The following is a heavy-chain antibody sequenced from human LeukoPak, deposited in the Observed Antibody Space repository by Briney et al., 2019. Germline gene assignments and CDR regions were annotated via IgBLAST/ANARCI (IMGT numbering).Heavy chain of an antibody. D-gene: IGHD6-19*01. Sequence: AGGSLRLSCAASGFTVSSNYMSWVRQAPGKGLEWVSVIYSGGSTYYADSVKGRFTISRDNSKNTLYLQMNSLRAEDTAVYYCATTIPRGGWYGLDDYWGQGTLVTVSS. CDR3: ATTIPRGGWYGLDDY. CDR1: GFTVSSNY. J-gene: IGHJ4*02. CDR2: IYSGGST. V-gene: IGHV3-66*01.